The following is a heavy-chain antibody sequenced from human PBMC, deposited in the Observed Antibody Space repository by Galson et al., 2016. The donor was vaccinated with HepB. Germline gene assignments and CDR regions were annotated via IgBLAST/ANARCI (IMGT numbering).Heavy chain of an antibody. Sequence: SLRLSCAASGFIFSSHGMHWVRQAPGKGLEWVAVISYAGRKKYYADSVKGRFTISRDNSKNTLYLQMNSLRPEDTAVYYCATLRRPPVTKRKGEDYYYVLDVWGQGP. CDR1: GFIFSSHG. CDR3: ATLRRPPVTKRKGEDYYYVLDV. J-gene: IGHJ6*02. D-gene: IGHD4-17*01. CDR2: ISYAGRKK. V-gene: IGHV3-30*03.